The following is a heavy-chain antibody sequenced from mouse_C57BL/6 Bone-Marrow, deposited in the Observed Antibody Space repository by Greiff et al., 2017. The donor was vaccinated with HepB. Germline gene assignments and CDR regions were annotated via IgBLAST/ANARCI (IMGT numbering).Heavy chain of an antibody. CDR3: ARSAWVYAMDY. CDR1: GFTFSSYA. Sequence: VQLKESGGGLVKPGGSLKLSCAASGFTFSSYAMSWVRQTPEKRLEWVANISAGGSYTYYPDNVKGRYTISRDNAKNNLYLQMSHLKSEDTAMYYCARSAWVYAMDYWGQGTSVTVSS. J-gene: IGHJ4*01. CDR2: ISAGGSYT. D-gene: IGHD6-1*01. V-gene: IGHV5-4*01.